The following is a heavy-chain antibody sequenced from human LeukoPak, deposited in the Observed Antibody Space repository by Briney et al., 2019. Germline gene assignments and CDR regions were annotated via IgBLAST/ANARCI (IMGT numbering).Heavy chain of an antibody. D-gene: IGHD6-13*01. CDR1: GGTFSSYA. Sequence: SVRVSCKASGGTFSSYAISWVRQAPGQGLEWMGRIIPILGIANYAQKFQGRVTITADKSTSTAYMELSSLRSEDTAVYYCASIPDGSSWYLFLTSWGQGTLVTVSS. V-gene: IGHV1-69*04. CDR2: IIPILGIA. J-gene: IGHJ4*02. CDR3: ASIPDGSSWYLFLTS.